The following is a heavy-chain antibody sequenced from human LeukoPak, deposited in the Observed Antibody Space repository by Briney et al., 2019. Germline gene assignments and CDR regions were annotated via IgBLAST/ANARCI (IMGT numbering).Heavy chain of an antibody. J-gene: IGHJ4*02. CDR3: AKVRDSRPSFDY. CDR1: GFTFSSYA. V-gene: IGHV3-23*01. CDR2: ISGSGGST. D-gene: IGHD2-21*01. Sequence: GGSLRLSCAASGFTFSSYAMSWVRQAPGKGQEWVSAISGSGGSTYYADSVKGRFTISRDNSKNTLYLQMNGLRAEDTAVYYCAKVRDSRPSFDYWGQGTLVTVSS.